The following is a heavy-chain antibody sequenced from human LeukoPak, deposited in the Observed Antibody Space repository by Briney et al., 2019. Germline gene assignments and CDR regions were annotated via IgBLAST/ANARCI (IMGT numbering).Heavy chain of an antibody. CDR1: GFTFSSYW. Sequence: TGGSLRLSCAASGFTFSSYWMSWVRQAPGKGLGWVANIKQDGSEKYYVDSVKGRFTISRDNAKNSLYLQMNSLRAEDTAVYYCARDSPRGLYYYYGMDVWGQGTTVTVSS. CDR2: IKQDGSEK. D-gene: IGHD3-10*01. CDR3: ARDSPRGLYYYYGMDV. J-gene: IGHJ6*02. V-gene: IGHV3-7*01.